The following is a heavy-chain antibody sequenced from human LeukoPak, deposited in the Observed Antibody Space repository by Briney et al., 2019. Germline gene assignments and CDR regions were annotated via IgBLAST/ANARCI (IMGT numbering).Heavy chain of an antibody. CDR2: IYPGDSDT. Sequence: GESLKISCKGSGYSFNNYWIGWVRQMPGKGLEWMGIIYPGDSDTRYSPSFQGQVTISADKSISTAYLQWSSLKASDTAMYYCARQDCSSTRCYTFYAFDIWGQGTMVTVSS. V-gene: IGHV5-51*01. J-gene: IGHJ3*02. D-gene: IGHD2-2*02. CDR1: GYSFNNYW. CDR3: ARQDCSSTRCYTFYAFDI.